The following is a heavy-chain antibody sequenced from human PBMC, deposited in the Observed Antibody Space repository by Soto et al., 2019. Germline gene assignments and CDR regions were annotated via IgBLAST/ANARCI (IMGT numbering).Heavy chain of an antibody. CDR1: GGTFSNHA. Sequence: QVQLVQSGAEVRIPGSSVKVSCKASGGTFSNHAISWVRQAPGQGPEWMGGIIPISGTTNYAQKFQGRVTISADESMTTAYMELSSLRYEDTAFYYCARGPDRSGFYLFDYWGQGTLVTVSS. V-gene: IGHV1-69*01. CDR3: ARGPDRSGFYLFDY. J-gene: IGHJ4*02. D-gene: IGHD3-22*01. CDR2: IIPISGTT.